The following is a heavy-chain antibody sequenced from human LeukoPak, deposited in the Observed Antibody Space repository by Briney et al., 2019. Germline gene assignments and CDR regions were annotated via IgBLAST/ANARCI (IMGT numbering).Heavy chain of an antibody. Sequence: PGGSLRLSCAASGFTFSSYWMHWVRQAPGKGLVWVSRINSDGSSTSYADSVKGRFTISRDNAKNTLYLQMNSLRAEDTAVYYCARDRGQSGYCSGGSCYSDAFDIWGQGTMVTVSS. D-gene: IGHD2-15*01. V-gene: IGHV3-74*01. CDR1: GFTFSSYW. CDR2: INSDGSST. J-gene: IGHJ3*02. CDR3: ARDRGQSGYCSGGSCYSDAFDI.